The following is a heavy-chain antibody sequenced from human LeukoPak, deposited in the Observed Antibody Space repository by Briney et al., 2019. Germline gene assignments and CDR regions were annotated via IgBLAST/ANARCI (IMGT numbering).Heavy chain of an antibody. Sequence: GGSLRLSCAASGFTFSSFPIQWVRQVPGKGLEYVSAISSTGGTSYYASSVKDRFTISRDNSKNTLHLQMGSLRAEDTAVYYCARVMSGSGSKYFDYWGQGTLVTVSS. CDR3: ARVMSGSGSKYFDY. J-gene: IGHJ4*02. D-gene: IGHD3-10*01. V-gene: IGHV3-64*01. CDR2: ISSTGGTS. CDR1: GFTFSSFP.